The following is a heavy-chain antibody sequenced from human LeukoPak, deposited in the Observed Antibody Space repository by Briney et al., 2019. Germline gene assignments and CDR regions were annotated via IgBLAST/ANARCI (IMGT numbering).Heavy chain of an antibody. D-gene: IGHD6-13*01. V-gene: IGHV4-59*01. CDR1: GGSISSYY. CDR3: ARTGYSSSSYYYYYMDV. CDR2: IYYSGST. Sequence: SETLSLTCTVSGGSISSYYWSWIRQPPGKGLEWIGYIYYSGSTNYNPSLKSRVTISVDTSKNQFSPKLSSVTAADTAVYYCARTGYSSSSYYYYYMDVWGKGTTVTVSS. J-gene: IGHJ6*03.